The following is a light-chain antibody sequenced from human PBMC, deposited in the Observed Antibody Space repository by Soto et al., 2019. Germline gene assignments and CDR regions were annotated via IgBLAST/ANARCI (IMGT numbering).Light chain of an antibody. CDR1: SSDVGGHNV. CDR3: CSYAGSSTVV. V-gene: IGLV2-23*02. Sequence: QSALTQPASVSGSPGQSITISCTGTSSDVGGHNVVSWYQQHPGKAPKLMIYDVNKRPSGVSDRFSGSKSGNTASLTISGLQAEDEGDYYCCSYAGSSTVVFGGGTKVTVL. J-gene: IGLJ2*01. CDR2: DVN.